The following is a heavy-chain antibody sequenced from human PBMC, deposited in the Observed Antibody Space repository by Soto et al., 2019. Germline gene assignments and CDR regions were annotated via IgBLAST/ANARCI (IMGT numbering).Heavy chain of an antibody. Sequence: EVQLVESGGGLVQPGRSLRLSCAASGFTFDDYSMHWVRQAPGKGLEWVSGISWNSGSIGYADSVKGRFTISRDNAKNSLYLQMTSLRAEDTALYYCAKAQGGGYTAMADYWGQGTLVTVSS. V-gene: IGHV3-9*01. CDR3: AKAQGGGYTAMADY. CDR2: ISWNSGSI. J-gene: IGHJ4*02. CDR1: GFTFDDYS. D-gene: IGHD5-18*01.